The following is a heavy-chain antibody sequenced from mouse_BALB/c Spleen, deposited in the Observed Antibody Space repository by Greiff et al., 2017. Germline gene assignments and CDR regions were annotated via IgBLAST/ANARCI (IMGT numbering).Heavy chain of an antibody. CDR1: GFSLTSYG. Sequence: VQRVESGPGLVAPSQSLSITCTVSGFSLTSYGVHWVRQPPGKGLEWLGVIWAGGSTNYNSALMSRLSISKDNSKSQVFLKMNSLQTDDTAMYYCARGDRYDWYFDVWGAGTTVTVSS. CDR2: IWAGGST. D-gene: IGHD2-14*01. V-gene: IGHV2-9*02. J-gene: IGHJ1*01. CDR3: ARGDRYDWYFDV.